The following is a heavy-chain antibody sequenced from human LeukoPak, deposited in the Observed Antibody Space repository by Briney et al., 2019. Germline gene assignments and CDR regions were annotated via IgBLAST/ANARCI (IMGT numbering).Heavy chain of an antibody. Sequence: PSETLSLTCTVSGGSVSSGSYYWSWIRQPPGKGLEWLGYIYYSGSTNYNPSLKSRATISIDTSKNQFSLKLSSVTAADTAAYYCARDRVRGSSNPYFDYWGQGTLVTVSS. CDR2: IYYSGST. V-gene: IGHV4-61*01. D-gene: IGHD1-26*01. CDR1: GGSVSSGSYY. J-gene: IGHJ4*02. CDR3: ARDRVRGSSNPYFDY.